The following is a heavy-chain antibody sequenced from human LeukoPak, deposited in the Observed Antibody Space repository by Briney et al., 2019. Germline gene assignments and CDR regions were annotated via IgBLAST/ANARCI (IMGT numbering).Heavy chain of an antibody. V-gene: IGHV3-23*01. CDR2: ISGSGGST. Sequence: GRSLRLSCAASGFTFSSYAMSWVRQAPGKGLEWVSAISGSGGSTYYADSVKGRFTISRDNSRNTLYLQMNSLRAEDTALYYCAKDRIVVVAAPFDYWGQGTLVTVSS. CDR1: GFTFSSYA. CDR3: AKDRIVVVAAPFDY. J-gene: IGHJ4*02. D-gene: IGHD2-15*01.